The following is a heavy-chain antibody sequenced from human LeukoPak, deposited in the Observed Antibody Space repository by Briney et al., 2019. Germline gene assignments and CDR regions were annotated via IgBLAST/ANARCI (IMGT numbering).Heavy chain of an antibody. CDR3: ARGSLRLGRYYYYYMDV. CDR1: GGSFSGYY. D-gene: IGHD3-16*01. Sequence: SETLSLTCAVYGGSFSGYYWSWIRQPPGKGLEWIGEINHSGSTNYNPSLKNRVTISVDTSKNQFSLKLSSVTAADTAVYYCARGSLRLGRYYYYYMDVWGKGTTVTVSS. CDR2: INHSGST. J-gene: IGHJ6*03. V-gene: IGHV4-34*01.